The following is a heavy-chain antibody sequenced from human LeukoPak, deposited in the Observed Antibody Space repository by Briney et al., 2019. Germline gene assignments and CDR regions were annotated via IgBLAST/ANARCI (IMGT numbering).Heavy chain of an antibody. J-gene: IGHJ4*02. CDR1: LFTAITND. Sequence: PLRSPRLSSAPSLFTAITNDMTSGRQAPGKGLEWGSVLYSNGKTKYTNPVQGRFTTSTDNTKKTLYREMKSLSPDDTTVYYSARGVEPLAAKSLAYWGEGAMVTDPS. CDR2: LYSNGKT. V-gene: IGHV3-53*01. CDR3: ARGVEPLAAKSLAY. D-gene: IGHD1-14*01.